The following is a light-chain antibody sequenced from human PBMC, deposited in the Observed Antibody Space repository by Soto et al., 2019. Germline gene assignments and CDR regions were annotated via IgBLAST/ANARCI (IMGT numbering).Light chain of an antibody. CDR3: QQSYSTPT. J-gene: IGKJ2*01. Sequence: DIQMTQSPSSLSASVGDRVTITCRASQSISSYLNWYQQKPGKAPKLLIYAAYSLQSGVPSRFSGSGSGTDFTLTIISLQPEDFATYYCQQSYSTPTFGQGTKLEIK. CDR1: QSISSY. CDR2: AAY. V-gene: IGKV1-39*01.